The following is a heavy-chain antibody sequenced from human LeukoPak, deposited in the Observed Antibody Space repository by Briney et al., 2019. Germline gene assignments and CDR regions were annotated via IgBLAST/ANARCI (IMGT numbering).Heavy chain of an antibody. J-gene: IGHJ4*02. CDR2: ISDSGGNT. Sequence: GGSLRLSCAASRFTFSSFAMYWVTHAPGKGLEGVSAISDSGGNTYYADSVKGRFTISRDNSKNTLYLQMNSLRVEDTAVYYCAKGSRNTGFDYWGQGTLVTVSS. CDR1: RFTFSSFA. V-gene: IGHV3-23*01. CDR3: AKGSRNTGFDY. D-gene: IGHD1-26*01.